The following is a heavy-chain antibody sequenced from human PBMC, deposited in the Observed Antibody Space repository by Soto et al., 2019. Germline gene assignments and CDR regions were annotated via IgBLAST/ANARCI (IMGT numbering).Heavy chain of an antibody. V-gene: IGHV1-69*13. Sequence: SVKVSCKASGGTFSSHAISWVRQAPGQGLEWMGGIIPIFGTANYAQKFQGRVTITADESTSTAYMELSSLRSEDTAVYYCARRSVSEDLGGAFDIWGQGTMVTVSS. J-gene: IGHJ3*02. CDR3: ARRSVSEDLGGAFDI. D-gene: IGHD2-15*01. CDR2: IIPIFGTA. CDR1: GGTFSSHA.